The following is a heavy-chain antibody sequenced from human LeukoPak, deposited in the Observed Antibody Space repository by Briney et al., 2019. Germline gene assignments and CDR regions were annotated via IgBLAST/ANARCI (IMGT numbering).Heavy chain of an antibody. V-gene: IGHV3-30*02. CDR2: VRYDGSDK. Sequence: AGGSLRLSCVASGFTFSRHGMHWVRQAPGKGLEWVAFVRYDGSDKYYAESVKGRFPISRDNSENTLYLQMSSLRDEDTAVYYCAKGSFYCSTNTCPQYYYYMDVWGKGITVTVSS. CDR3: AKGSFYCSTNTCPQYYYYMDV. D-gene: IGHD2-2*01. J-gene: IGHJ6*03. CDR1: GFTFSRHG.